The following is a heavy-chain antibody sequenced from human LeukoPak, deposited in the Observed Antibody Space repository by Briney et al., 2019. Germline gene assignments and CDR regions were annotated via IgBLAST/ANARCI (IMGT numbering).Heavy chain of an antibody. CDR2: IRSKAYGGTT. V-gene: IGHV3-49*04. D-gene: IGHD6-19*01. CDR1: GFTFGDYA. CDR3: TRDTGYRSTH. Sequence: GGSLRLSCTASGFTFGDYAMSWVRQAPGKGLEWVGSIRSKAYGGTTEYAASVKGRFIISRDDSKSIAYLQMNSLKTEDTAVYYCTRDTGYRSTHWGQGTLVTVSS. J-gene: IGHJ4*02.